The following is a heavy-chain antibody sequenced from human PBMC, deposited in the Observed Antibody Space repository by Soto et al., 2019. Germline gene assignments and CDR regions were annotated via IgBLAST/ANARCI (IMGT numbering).Heavy chain of an antibody. CDR1: GGTFSSYA. CDR2: IIPIFGTA. CDR3: ARDSMVLGYFDY. D-gene: IGHD2-8*01. J-gene: IGHJ4*02. V-gene: IGHV1-69*13. Sequence: SVKVSCKASGGTFSSYAISWVRQAPGQGLEWMGGIIPIFGTANYAQKFQGRVTITADESTSTAYMELSSLRSEDTAVYYCARDSMVLGYFDYWGQGTLVTVSS.